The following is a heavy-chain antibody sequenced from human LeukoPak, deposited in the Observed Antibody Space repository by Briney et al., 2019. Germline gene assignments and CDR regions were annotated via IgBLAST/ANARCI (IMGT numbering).Heavy chain of an antibody. CDR2: INSDGSWT. J-gene: IGHJ4*02. D-gene: IGHD2/OR15-2a*01. Sequence: PGGSLRLSCAASGNYWIHWVRQVPGKGLVWVSHINSDGSWTSYADSVKGRFTISKDNAKNTVYLQMNSLRAEDTAVYYCVSFYGTYWGRGTLVTVSS. CDR1: GNYW. V-gene: IGHV3-74*01. CDR3: VSFYGTY.